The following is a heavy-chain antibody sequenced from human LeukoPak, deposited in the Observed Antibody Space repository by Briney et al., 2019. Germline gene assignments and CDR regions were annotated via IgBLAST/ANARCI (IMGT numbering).Heavy chain of an antibody. CDR1: GFTFSNYA. CDR3: AKAAKPIWELEGY. Sequence: GGSLRLSCAASGFTFSNYAMHWVRQAPGKGLEWVAAISYDGSGKYYADSVKGRFPISRDNSKNTLYLQMNSLRPEDTAVYYCAKAAKPIWELEGYWGQGTLVTVSS. D-gene: IGHD1-26*01. V-gene: IGHV3-30-3*01. J-gene: IGHJ4*02. CDR2: ISYDGSGK.